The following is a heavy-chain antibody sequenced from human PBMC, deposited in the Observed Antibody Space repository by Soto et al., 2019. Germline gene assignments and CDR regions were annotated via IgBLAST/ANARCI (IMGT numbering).Heavy chain of an antibody. CDR3: ARVDRGTTPGSLRVGLDY. D-gene: IGHD1-7*01. V-gene: IGHV4-34*01. J-gene: IGHJ4*02. CDR2: INHSGST. Sequence: PSETLSLTCAVYGGSFSGYYWSWIRQPPGKGLEWIGEINHSGSTNYNPSLKSRVTISVDTSKNQFSLKLSSVTAADTAVYYCARVDRGTTPGSLRVGLDYWGQGTLVTVSS. CDR1: GGSFSGYY.